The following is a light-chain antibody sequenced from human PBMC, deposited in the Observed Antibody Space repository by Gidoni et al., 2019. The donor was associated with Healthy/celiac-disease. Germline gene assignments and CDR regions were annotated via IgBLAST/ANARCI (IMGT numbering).Light chain of an antibody. CDR2: GAS. J-gene: IGKJ2*01. Sequence: EIVLTQPPGTLSLSPGERATLSCRASQSVSSSYLAWYQQKPGQAPRLLIYGASSRATGIPDRFSGSGSGTDFTLTISRLEPEDFAVYYCQQYGSSPRYTFGQXTKLEIK. CDR1: QSVSSSY. V-gene: IGKV3-20*01. CDR3: QQYGSSPRYT.